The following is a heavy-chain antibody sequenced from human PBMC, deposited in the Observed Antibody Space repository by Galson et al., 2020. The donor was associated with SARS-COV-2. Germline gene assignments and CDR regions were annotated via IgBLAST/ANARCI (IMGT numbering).Heavy chain of an antibody. CDR2: ITSYGDGS. V-gene: IGHV3-23*01. CDR3: AKGGIGALNP. J-gene: IGHJ5*02. D-gene: IGHD3-16*01. Sequence: GGSLRLSCTAAGFTFSSYPMTWVRQAPGKGLEWVSAITSYGDGSYYADSVKGRFTISRDNSKNTLYLQMNSLRAEDTAMYYCAKGGIGALNPWGQGTLVTVSS. CDR1: GFTFSSYP.